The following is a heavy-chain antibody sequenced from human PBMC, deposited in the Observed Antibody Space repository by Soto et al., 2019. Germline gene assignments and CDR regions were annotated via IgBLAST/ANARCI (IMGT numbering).Heavy chain of an antibody. V-gene: IGHV1-8*01. Sequence: GASVKVSCKASGYTFTSYDINWVRQATGQGLEWMGWMNPNSGNTGYAQKFQGRVTMTRNTSISTAYMELSSLRSEDTAMYYCARASWAAAGTDYWGQGTLVTVSS. CDR3: ARASWAAAGTDY. CDR2: MNPNSGNT. CDR1: GYTFTSYD. J-gene: IGHJ4*02. D-gene: IGHD6-13*01.